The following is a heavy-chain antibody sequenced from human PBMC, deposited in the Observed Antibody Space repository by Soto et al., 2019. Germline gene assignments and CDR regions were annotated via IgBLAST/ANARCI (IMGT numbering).Heavy chain of an antibody. Sequence: QAQLVQSGTEVKKPGASVKVSCKASGYPFTGPYIYWVRQAPGQGLEWMGWINPSSGGTEFDEKCQGRVTVTRDTSIRTVFLELNSLKSDDTGVYFCARDFRTYSHGVDFWGQGTAVTVSS. CDR2: INPSSGGT. CDR3: ARDFRTYSHGVDF. CDR1: GYPFTGPY. J-gene: IGHJ4*03. V-gene: IGHV1-2*02. D-gene: IGHD5-18*01.